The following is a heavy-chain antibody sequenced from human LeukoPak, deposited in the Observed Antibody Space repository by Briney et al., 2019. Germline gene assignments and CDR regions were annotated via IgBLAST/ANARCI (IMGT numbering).Heavy chain of an antibody. J-gene: IGHJ6*02. Sequence: GGSLRLSCAASGFTFSSYGMHWVRQAPGKGLEWVAVIWYDGSNKYYADSVKGRFTISRDNSKNTLYLQMNSLRAEDTAVYYCARGLDYYDSSHYYYYGMDVWGQGTTVTVSS. CDR2: IWYDGSNK. CDR3: ARGLDYYDSSHYYYYGMDV. CDR1: GFTFSSYG. V-gene: IGHV3-33*01. D-gene: IGHD3-22*01.